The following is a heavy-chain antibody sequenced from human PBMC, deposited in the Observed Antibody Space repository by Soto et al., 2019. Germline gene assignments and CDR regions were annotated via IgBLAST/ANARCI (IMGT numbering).Heavy chain of an antibody. CDR1: GFTFTNYW. D-gene: IGHD6-13*01. Sequence: PGGSLRLSCAASGFTFTNYWMNWVRQAPGKGLEWVANIKQDGSENYYVDSVKGRFTISRDNAKNSLYLQMNSPRAEDTAVYYCARGMIIAANWFDPWGQGTLVTVSS. CDR2: IKQDGSEN. V-gene: IGHV3-7*03. J-gene: IGHJ5*02. CDR3: ARGMIIAANWFDP.